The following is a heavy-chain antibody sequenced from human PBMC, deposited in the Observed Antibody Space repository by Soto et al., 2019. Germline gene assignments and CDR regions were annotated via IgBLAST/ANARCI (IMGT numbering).Heavy chain of an antibody. V-gene: IGHV3-23*01. Sequence: GALRLSCVGSGFTFRDHAMRWVRQAPGRGLEWVSAISANGASIQHADSVKGRFSVSRDNAKNTVYLQMDNLRTEDSAVYYCAKDRYYDTPGWFDPWGQGSRVTVSS. CDR1: GFTFRDHA. CDR2: ISANGASI. D-gene: IGHD3-22*01. J-gene: IGHJ5*02. CDR3: AKDRYYDTPGWFDP.